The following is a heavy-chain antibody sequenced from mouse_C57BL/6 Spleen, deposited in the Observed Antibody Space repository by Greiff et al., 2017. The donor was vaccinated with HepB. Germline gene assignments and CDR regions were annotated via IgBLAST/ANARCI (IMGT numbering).Heavy chain of an antibody. D-gene: IGHD2-5*01. Sequence: VHLVESGPELVKPGASVKISCKASGYAFSSSWMNWVKQRPGKGLEWIGRIYPGDGDTNYNGKFKGKATLTADKSSSTAYMQLSSLTSEDSAVYFCARGGAYYSNWFAYWGQGTLVTVSA. V-gene: IGHV1-82*01. J-gene: IGHJ3*01. CDR1: GYAFSSSW. CDR3: ARGGAYYSNWFAY. CDR2: IYPGDGDT.